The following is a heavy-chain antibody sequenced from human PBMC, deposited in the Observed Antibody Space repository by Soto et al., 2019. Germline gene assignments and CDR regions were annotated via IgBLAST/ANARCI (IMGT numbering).Heavy chain of an antibody. CDR3: ARSSGQLVYYALDY. CDR1: GGSISSYY. D-gene: IGHD6-13*01. Sequence: SETLSLTCTVSGGSISSYYWSWIRQPPGKGLEWIGYICYSGRTNYNPTLKSRVTISVDTSKNQFSLKLSSVTAADTAVYYCARSSGQLVYYALDYWGQGTLVTVSS. J-gene: IGHJ4*02. V-gene: IGHV4-59*01. CDR2: ICYSGRT.